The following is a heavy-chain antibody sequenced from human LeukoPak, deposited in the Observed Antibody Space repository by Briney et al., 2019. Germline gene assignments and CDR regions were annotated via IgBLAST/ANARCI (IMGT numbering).Heavy chain of an antibody. CDR1: GYTFTSYG. D-gene: IGHD3-3*01. CDR2: IRVYNGNT. Sequence: GASVKVCCKASGYTFTSYGISWVRQAPGQGLEWMGGIRVYNGNTNTAQKVQARVTMTTETSTSTAYIELRSLRSDDTAVYYCATGVVIRDAFDIWGQGTMVTVSS. CDR3: ATGVVIRDAFDI. J-gene: IGHJ3*02. V-gene: IGHV1-18*01.